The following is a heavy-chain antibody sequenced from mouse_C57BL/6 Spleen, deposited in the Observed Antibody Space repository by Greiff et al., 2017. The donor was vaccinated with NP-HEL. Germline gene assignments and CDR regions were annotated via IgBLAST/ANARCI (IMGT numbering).Heavy chain of an antibody. V-gene: IGHV1-64*01. J-gene: IGHJ4*01. CDR1: GYTFTSYW. CDR2: IHPNSGST. D-gene: IGHD2-5*01. Sequence: QVQLKQSGAELVKPGASVKLSCKASGYTFTSYWMHWVKQRPGQGLEWIGMIHPNSGSTNYNEKFKSKATLTVDKSSSTAYMQLSSLTSEDSAVYYCARSAYYSNYDAMDYWGQGTSVTVSS. CDR3: ARSAYYSNYDAMDY.